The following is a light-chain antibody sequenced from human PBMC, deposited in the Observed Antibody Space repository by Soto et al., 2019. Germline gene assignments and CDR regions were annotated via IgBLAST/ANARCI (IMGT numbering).Light chain of an antibody. Sequence: QSVLTQPASVSGSPGQSITIPCTGTSSDVGGYNYVSWYQQHPGKAPKLMIYEVSNRPSGVSNRFSGSKSGNTASLTISGLQAEDEADYYCSSYTSSSPPVVFGGGTKVTVL. CDR1: SSDVGGYNY. CDR3: SSYTSSSPPVV. J-gene: IGLJ2*01. CDR2: EVS. V-gene: IGLV2-14*01.